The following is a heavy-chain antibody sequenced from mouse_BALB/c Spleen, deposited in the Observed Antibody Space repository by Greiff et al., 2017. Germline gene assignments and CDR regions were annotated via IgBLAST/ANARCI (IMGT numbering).Heavy chain of an antibody. Sequence: EVKVVESGGGLVKPGGSLKLSCAASGFAFSSYDMSWVRQTPEKRLEWVAYISSGGGSTYYPDTVKGRFTISRDNAKNTLYLQMSSLKSEDTAMYYCARHAMITSICYFDYWGQGTTLTVSS. CDR1: GFAFSSYD. V-gene: IGHV5-12-1*01. CDR2: ISSGGGST. CDR3: ARHAMITSICYFDY. D-gene: IGHD2-4*01. J-gene: IGHJ2*01.